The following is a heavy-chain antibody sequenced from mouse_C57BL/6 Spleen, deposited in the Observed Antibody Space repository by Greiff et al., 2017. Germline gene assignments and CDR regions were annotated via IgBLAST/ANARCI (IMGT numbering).Heavy chain of an antibody. D-gene: IGHD2-14*01. V-gene: IGHV1-18*01. CDR2: INPNNGGT. CDR3: ARKERLGHGAYFDD. CDR1: GYTFTDYN. Sequence: DVKLQESGPELVKPGASVKIPCKASGYTFTDYNMDWVKQSHGKSLEWIGDINPNNGGTIYNQKFKGKATLTVDKSSSTAYMELRSLTSEDTAVYYCARKERLGHGAYFDDWGKGTTLTVSS. J-gene: IGHJ2*01.